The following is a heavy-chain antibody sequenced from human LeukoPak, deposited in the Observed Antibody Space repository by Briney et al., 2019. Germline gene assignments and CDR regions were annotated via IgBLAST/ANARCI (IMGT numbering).Heavy chain of an antibody. Sequence: PGGSLRLSCVASGFIVSNSYMSWVRQAPGKGLEWVALIAYDGSYKYYADSVKGRFTISRDNSKNLYLQMNSLSAEDTAVYYCAREHSAFDYWGQGTLVTVSS. J-gene: IGHJ4*02. CDR2: IAYDGSYK. V-gene: IGHV3-30-3*01. CDR1: GFIVSNSY. CDR3: AREHSAFDY.